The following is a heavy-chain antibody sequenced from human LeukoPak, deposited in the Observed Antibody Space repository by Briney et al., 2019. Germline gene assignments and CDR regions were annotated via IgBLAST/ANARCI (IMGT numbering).Heavy chain of an antibody. V-gene: IGHV4-59*12. CDR1: GGSISSYY. Sequence: SETLSLTCTVSGGSISSYYWSWIRQPPGKGLEWIGYIYYSGSTNYNPSLKSRVTMSVDTSKNQFSLKLSSVTAADTAVYYCARDRSWLYYYYYMDVWGKGTTVTVSS. CDR3: ARDRSWLYYYYYMDV. CDR2: IYYSGST. D-gene: IGHD5-12*01. J-gene: IGHJ6*03.